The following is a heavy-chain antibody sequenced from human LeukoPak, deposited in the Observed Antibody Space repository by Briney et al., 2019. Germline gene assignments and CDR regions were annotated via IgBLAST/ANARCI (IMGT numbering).Heavy chain of an antibody. Sequence: PSETLSLTCAVSGGSISSGGYSWSWIRQPPGKGLEWIGYIYHSGSTYYNPSLKSRVTISVDRSKNQFSLKLSSVTAADTAVYYCARTIQPSYDSSGYYFDYWGQGTLVTVSS. V-gene: IGHV4-30-2*01. CDR2: IYHSGST. J-gene: IGHJ4*02. CDR3: ARTIQPSYDSSGYYFDY. CDR1: GGSISSGGYS. D-gene: IGHD3-22*01.